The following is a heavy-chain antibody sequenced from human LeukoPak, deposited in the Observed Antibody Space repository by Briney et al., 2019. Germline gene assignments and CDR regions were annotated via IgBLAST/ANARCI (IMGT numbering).Heavy chain of an antibody. CDR2: IHHSGST. Sequence: PSETLSLTCAVYGGSFSNYYWSWIRQPPGKGLEWIGEIHHSGSTNYNPSLKSRVTISVDTSKNQFSLKLSSVTAADTAVYYCAREIAAAGITLGAFDIWGQGTMVTVSS. V-gene: IGHV4-34*01. D-gene: IGHD6-13*01. CDR1: GGSFSNYY. J-gene: IGHJ3*02. CDR3: AREIAAAGITLGAFDI.